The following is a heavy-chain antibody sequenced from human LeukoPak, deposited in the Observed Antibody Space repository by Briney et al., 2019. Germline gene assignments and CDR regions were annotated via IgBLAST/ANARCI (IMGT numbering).Heavy chain of an antibody. CDR1: GDSVSSNSVA. D-gene: IGHD5-18*01. V-gene: IGHV6-1*01. CDR2: TYYRSKWYN. CDR3: AREYRRGRFDY. Sequence: SQTLSLTCGISGDSVSSNSVAWNWIRQSPSRGLEWLGRTYYRSKWYNNYAVSVKSRITINPDSSKNQVSLQLNSVTPEDTAMYYCAREYRRGRFDYWGQGTLVTVSS. J-gene: IGHJ4*02.